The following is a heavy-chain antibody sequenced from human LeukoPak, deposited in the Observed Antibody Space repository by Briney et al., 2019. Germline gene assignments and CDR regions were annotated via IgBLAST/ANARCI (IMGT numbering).Heavy chain of an antibody. CDR2: VSGSGAHT. Sequence: GGSLRLSCAASGFTFSSYAMTWVRQAPEKGLQWVSAVSGSGAHTYYADSVKGRFTISRDNSRDTLYLQMNSLRAEDTAVYYCARVYCSGGSCYWGSDYWGQGTLVTVSS. V-gene: IGHV3-23*01. CDR3: ARVYCSGGSCYWGSDY. D-gene: IGHD2-15*01. J-gene: IGHJ4*02. CDR1: GFTFSSYA.